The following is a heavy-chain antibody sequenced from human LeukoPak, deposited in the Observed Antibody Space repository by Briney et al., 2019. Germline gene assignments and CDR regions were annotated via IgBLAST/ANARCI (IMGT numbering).Heavy chain of an antibody. CDR3: TSKAGIAATATDY. CDR1: GLTISNAW. J-gene: IGHJ4*02. Sequence: GGSLRLSCAASGLTISNAWMNWVRQAPGKGLEWVGLIKSKVDGGTTEYAAPVKGRFTISRDDSKNTLYLQMNSLKTEDTAVYYCTSKAGIAATATDYWGQGTLVTVSS. D-gene: IGHD6-13*01. V-gene: IGHV3-15*01. CDR2: IKSKVDGGTT.